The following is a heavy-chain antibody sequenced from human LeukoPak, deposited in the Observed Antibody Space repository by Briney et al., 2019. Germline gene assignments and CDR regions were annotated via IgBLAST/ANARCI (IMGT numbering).Heavy chain of an antibody. CDR3: ARVGRGDHTWGSYYCDH. D-gene: IGHD3-16*01. V-gene: IGHV4-59*01. CDR2: ISSSGST. CDR1: GDSFSSYH. J-gene: IGHJ4*02. Sequence: TSETLSPTCTVSGDSFSSYHWSWLRQPPGKGLEWIGYISSSGSTSYNPSLETRLTISVDTSKNQFSLKLSSVTAADTAVYYCARVGRGDHTWGSYYCDHWGQGTLVSVSS.